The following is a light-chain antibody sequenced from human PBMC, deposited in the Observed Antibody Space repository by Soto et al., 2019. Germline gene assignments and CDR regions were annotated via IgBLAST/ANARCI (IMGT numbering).Light chain of an antibody. J-gene: IGKJ5*01. CDR1: QRVSSSY. Sequence: IVLTQSPATMSLSPGERATLSCGASQRVSSSYVAWYQLKAGLAPRLLIHDASTRANGIPGRFRGSRSGTDFTLTIRGLEPEDAAVYYCQQYGSSPLTFGQGTRLE. V-gene: IGKV3D-20*01. CDR2: DAS. CDR3: QQYGSSPLT.